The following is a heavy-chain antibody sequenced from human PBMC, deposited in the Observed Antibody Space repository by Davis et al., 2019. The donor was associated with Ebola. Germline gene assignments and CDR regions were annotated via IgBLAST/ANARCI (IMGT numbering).Heavy chain of an antibody. CDR2: IHYLGNT. D-gene: IGHD4-17*01. Sequence: SETLSLTCTVSGGSINNYFWSWIRQSPGKGLEWIGNIHYLGNTNYNPSLKSRVIMSVDTSKNQFSLKLSSVTAADTAVYYCARGNYGDYIVLYYYNMDVWGQGTTVTVSS. CDR1: GGSINNYF. CDR3: ARGNYGDYIVLYYYNMDV. J-gene: IGHJ6*02. V-gene: IGHV4-59*01.